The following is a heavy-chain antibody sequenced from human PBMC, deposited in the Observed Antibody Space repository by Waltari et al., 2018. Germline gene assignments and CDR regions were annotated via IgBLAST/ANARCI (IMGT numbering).Heavy chain of an antibody. CDR1: GGTFSSYA. CDR2: IIPIFGTP. CDR3: VRGEIYSREHYYYYYIDV. D-gene: IGHD3-22*01. V-gene: IGHV1-69*12. J-gene: IGHJ6*03. Sequence: QVQLVQSGAEVKKPGYSVKVSCKASGGTFSSYAISWVRQAPGQGLEWVGGIIPIFGTPNYAQKFQGRVTITADESTSTSYMELSSLRSEDTAVYYCVRGEIYSREHYYYYYIDVWGKGTTVTVSS.